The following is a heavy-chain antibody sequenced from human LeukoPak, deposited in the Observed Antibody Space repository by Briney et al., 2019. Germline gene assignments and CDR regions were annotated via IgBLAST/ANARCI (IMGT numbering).Heavy chain of an antibody. J-gene: IGHJ4*02. Sequence: PSETLSLTCTVSGGSISSSSYYWGWLRQPPGKGLEWIGSIYYSGSTYYNPSLKSRVTISVDTSKNQFSLKLSSVTAADTAVYYCAQMAVAGAVTLDYWGQGTLVTVSS. D-gene: IGHD6-19*01. CDR1: GGSISSSSYY. CDR3: AQMAVAGAVTLDY. CDR2: IYYSGST. V-gene: IGHV4-39*01.